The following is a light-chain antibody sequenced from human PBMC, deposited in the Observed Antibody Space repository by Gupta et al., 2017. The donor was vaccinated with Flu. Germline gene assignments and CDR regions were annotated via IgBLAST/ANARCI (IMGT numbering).Light chain of an antibody. Sequence: EILMTQSPATLSVSPGERATLSCRASQSVSSNLAWYQQKRGQAPRLLMYGVSTRATGIPARFSGSGSGTEFTLTISSLQSEDFAVYYCQQDNNWPRTFGQGTKVEIK. CDR1: QSVSSN. V-gene: IGKV3-15*01. J-gene: IGKJ1*01. CDR2: GVS. CDR3: QQDNNWPRT.